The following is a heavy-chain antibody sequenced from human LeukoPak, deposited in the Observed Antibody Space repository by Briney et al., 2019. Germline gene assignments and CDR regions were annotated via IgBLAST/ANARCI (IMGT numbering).Heavy chain of an antibody. CDR3: AREGTGSGWPDNWFDP. Sequence: GGSLRLSCAASGFTFSSYWMSWVRQAPGKGLEWGANIKQDGSEKYYVDSVKGRFTISRDNAKNSLYLQMNSLRAEDTAVYYCAREGTGSGWPDNWFDPWGQGTLVTVSS. V-gene: IGHV3-7*01. CDR2: IKQDGSEK. D-gene: IGHD6-19*01. J-gene: IGHJ5*02. CDR1: GFTFSSYW.